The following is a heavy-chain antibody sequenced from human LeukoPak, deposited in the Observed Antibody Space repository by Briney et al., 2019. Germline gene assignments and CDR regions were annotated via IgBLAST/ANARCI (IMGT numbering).Heavy chain of an antibody. Sequence: GGSLRLSCAASGFTFSSYGMHWVRQAPGKGLEWVAFIRYDGSNKYYADSVKGRFTISRDNSKNTLYLQMNSLRAEDTAVYYCARDLGGRYTYGYDYWGQGTLVTVSP. J-gene: IGHJ4*02. CDR3: ARDLGGRYTYGYDY. D-gene: IGHD5-18*01. CDR1: GFTFSSYG. CDR2: IRYDGSNK. V-gene: IGHV3-30*02.